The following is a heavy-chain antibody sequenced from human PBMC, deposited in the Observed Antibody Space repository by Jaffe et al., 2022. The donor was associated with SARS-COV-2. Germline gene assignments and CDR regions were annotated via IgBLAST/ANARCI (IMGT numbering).Heavy chain of an antibody. CDR2: ISGSGGST. Sequence: EVQLLESGGGLVQPGGSLRLSCAASGFTFSSYAMSWVRQAPGKGLEWVSAISGSGGSTYYADSVKGRFTISRDNSKNTLYLQMNSLRAEDTAVYYCAKVAAQWLVWTDANMGLNDYWGQGTLVTVSS. D-gene: IGHD6-19*01. CDR1: GFTFSSYA. V-gene: IGHV3-23*01. J-gene: IGHJ4*02. CDR3: AKVAAQWLVWTDANMGLNDY.